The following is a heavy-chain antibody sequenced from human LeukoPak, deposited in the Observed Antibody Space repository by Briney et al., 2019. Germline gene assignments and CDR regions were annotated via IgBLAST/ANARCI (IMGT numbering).Heavy chain of an antibody. J-gene: IGHJ5*02. CDR3: ARKRITMVRGVITHNWFDP. CDR2: IYYSGST. V-gene: IGHV4-39*01. Sequence: SETLSLTCTVSGGSISSSSYYWGWIRQPPGKGLEWIGSIYYSGSTYYNPSLKSRVTISVDTSKNQFSLKLSFVTAADTAVYYCARKRITMVRGVITHNWFDPWGQGTLVTVSS. D-gene: IGHD3-10*01. CDR1: GGSISSSSYY.